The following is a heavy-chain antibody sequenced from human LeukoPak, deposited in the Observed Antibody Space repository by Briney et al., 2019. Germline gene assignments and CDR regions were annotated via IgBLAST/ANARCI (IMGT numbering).Heavy chain of an antibody. D-gene: IGHD5-24*01. Sequence: PGGSLRLSCAASGFTFSDYYMSWIRQAPGKGLEWVSYISSSGSTIYYADSVKGRFTISRDNAKNSLYLQMNSLRAEDTAVYYCALLPEMATITGDYWGQGTLVTVSS. CDR2: ISSSGSTI. V-gene: IGHV3-11*01. CDR1: GFTFSDYY. J-gene: IGHJ4*02. CDR3: ALLPEMATITGDY.